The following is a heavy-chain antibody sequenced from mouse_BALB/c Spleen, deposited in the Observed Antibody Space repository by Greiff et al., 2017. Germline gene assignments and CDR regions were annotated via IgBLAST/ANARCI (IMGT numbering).Heavy chain of an antibody. J-gene: IGHJ4*01. CDR1: GYTFTDYN. Sequence: EVKLMESGPELVKPGASVKISCKASGYTFTDYNMHWVQQSHGKSLEWIGYIYPYNGGTGYNQKFKSKATLTVDNSSSTAYMELRSLTSEDSAVYYCARKGYYGYVGMDYWGQGTSVTVSS. CDR3: ARKGYYGYVGMDY. CDR2: IYPYNGGT. V-gene: IGHV1S29*02. D-gene: IGHD1-2*01.